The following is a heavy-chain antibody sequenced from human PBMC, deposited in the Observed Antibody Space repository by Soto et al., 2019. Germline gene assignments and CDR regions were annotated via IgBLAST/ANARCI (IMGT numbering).Heavy chain of an antibody. CDR2: IYPGDSDT. CDR3: ARLIAVAGTVFDY. V-gene: IGHV5-51*01. Sequence: GESVKISCXGSGYSFTSYWIGWVRQMPGKGLEWMGIIYPGDSDTRYSPSFQGQVTISADKSISTAYLQWSSLKASDTAMYYCARLIAVAGTVFDYWGQGTLVTVSS. CDR1: GYSFTSYW. D-gene: IGHD6-19*01. J-gene: IGHJ4*02.